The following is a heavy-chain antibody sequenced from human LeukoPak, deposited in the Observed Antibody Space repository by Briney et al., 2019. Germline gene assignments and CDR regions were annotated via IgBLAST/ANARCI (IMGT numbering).Heavy chain of an antibody. D-gene: IGHD5-24*01. CDR1: GGSISSDH. Sequence: SETLSLTCTVSGGSISSDHWSWIRQPAGKGLEWIGRIYPSGSTNNNPSLKSRVTMSVDTSKNQLSLKLTSVTAADTAVYYCARRDGDYWGQGTLVTVSP. V-gene: IGHV4-4*07. CDR3: ARRDGDY. J-gene: IGHJ4*02. CDR2: IYPSGST.